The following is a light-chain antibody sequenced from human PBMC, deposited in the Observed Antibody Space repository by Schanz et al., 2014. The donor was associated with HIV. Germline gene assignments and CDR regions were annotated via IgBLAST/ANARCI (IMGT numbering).Light chain of an antibody. J-gene: IGKJ4*01. CDR2: GAS. CDR1: HSVSTF. Sequence: DIQMTQSPSSLSASVGDRVTITCRASHSVSTFLNWYQQKPGKSPKLLIYGASTLQSGVPSRFSGSGSGTDFTLTINSLQPEDVATYYCQKYNSAPLTFGGGTKVEI. V-gene: IGKV1-39*01. CDR3: QKYNSAPLT.